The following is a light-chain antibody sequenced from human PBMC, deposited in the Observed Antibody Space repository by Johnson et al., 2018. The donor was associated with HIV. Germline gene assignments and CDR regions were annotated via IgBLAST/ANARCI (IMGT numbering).Light chain of an antibody. CDR2: DNN. CDR1: SSNIGNNY. Sequence: QPVLTQPPSVSAAAGQKVTISCSGSSSNIGNNYVAWYQQVPGTAPKLLIYDNNRRPSGVPDRFSGSKSGTSATLGITGLQTGDEADYYCGTWDSSLSAGVFGPGTKVTVL. CDR3: GTWDSSLSAGV. J-gene: IGLJ1*01. V-gene: IGLV1-51*01.